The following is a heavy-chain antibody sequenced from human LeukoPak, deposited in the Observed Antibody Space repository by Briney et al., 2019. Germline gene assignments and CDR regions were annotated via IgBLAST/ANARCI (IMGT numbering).Heavy chain of an antibody. D-gene: IGHD6-13*01. CDR3: TTGIAAAGTVSLLDY. V-gene: IGHV3-15*01. CDR2: IKSKTDGGTT. J-gene: IGHJ4*02. Sequence: GGSLRLSCAASGFTFSNAWMSWVRQAPGKGLEWVGRIKSKTDGGTTDYAAPVKGRFTISRDDSKNTLYLQMNCLKTEDTAVYYCTTGIAAAGTVSLLDYWGQGTLVTVSS. CDR1: GFTFSNAW.